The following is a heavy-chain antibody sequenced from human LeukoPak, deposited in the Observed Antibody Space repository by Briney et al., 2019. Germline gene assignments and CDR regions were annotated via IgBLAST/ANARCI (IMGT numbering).Heavy chain of an antibody. CDR3: ARDMATVTTGAFDY. CDR2: IYTSGST. Sequence: SETLSLTCTVSGGSISSYYWSWIRQPAGKGLEWIGRIYTSGSTNYNPSLKSRVTISVDTSKNQFSLKLSSVTAADTAVYYCARDMATVTTGAFDYWGQGTLVTVSS. CDR1: GGSISSYY. V-gene: IGHV4-4*07. D-gene: IGHD4-17*01. J-gene: IGHJ4*02.